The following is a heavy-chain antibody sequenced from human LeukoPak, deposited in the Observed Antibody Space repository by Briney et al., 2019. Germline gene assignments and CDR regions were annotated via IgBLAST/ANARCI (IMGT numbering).Heavy chain of an antibody. J-gene: IGHJ4*02. CDR1: GGSFSGYY. CDR2: INHSGST. Sequence: SETLSLTCAVYGGSFSGYYWSWIRQPPGKGLEWIGEINHSGSTNYNPSLKSRVTISVDTSKNQFSLKLSSVTAADTAVYYCARQKVPDYWGQGTLVTVSS. V-gene: IGHV4-34*01. CDR3: ARQKVPDY.